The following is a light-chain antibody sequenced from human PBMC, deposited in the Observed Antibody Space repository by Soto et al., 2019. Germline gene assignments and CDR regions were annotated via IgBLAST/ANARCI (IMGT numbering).Light chain of an antibody. CDR1: QDITKN. Sequence: DIQMTQSPSSLSASVGDRVTITCRASQDITKNLAWYQQKPGKAPEALIYAASNLQSGVPSKFSGSGSGTDFTLTISSLQPKDSATYFCQQYKSYPITFGGGTKVEIE. J-gene: IGKJ4*01. CDR2: AAS. CDR3: QQYKSYPIT. V-gene: IGKV1-16*02.